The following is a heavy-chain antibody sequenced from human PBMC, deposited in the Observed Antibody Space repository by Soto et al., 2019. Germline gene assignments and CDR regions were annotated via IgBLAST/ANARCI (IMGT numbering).Heavy chain of an antibody. V-gene: IGHV3-30-3*01. CDR2: ISFDESSK. Sequence: PGGSLSLSCAASGFTFSTYTFHWFRQAPGKGLEWVAVISFDESSKFYADSVKGRFTISRDNSKNTLYLQMNSLRAEDTAVYYCARDFSTTAPFDYWGQGTLVTVSS. J-gene: IGHJ4*02. CDR3: ARDFSTTAPFDY. D-gene: IGHD4-17*01. CDR1: GFTFSTYT.